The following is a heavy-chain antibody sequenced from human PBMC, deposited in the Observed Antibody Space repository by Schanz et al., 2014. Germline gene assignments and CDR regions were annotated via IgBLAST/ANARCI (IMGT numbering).Heavy chain of an antibody. V-gene: IGHV4-61*02. CDR3: ARDTTWRLDL. CDR2: VFPNGIT. D-gene: IGHD1-1*01. CDR1: GGSIRSGTYY. J-gene: IGHJ2*01. Sequence: QVQLQESGPGLVKPSQTLSLTCTVSGGSIRSGTYYWSWIRQPAGKALEWVGRVFPNGITNYNPSLKSRVPISLDTSKNHSPRTLTSLTAADTAVYYCARDTTWRLDLWGRGTLVTVSS.